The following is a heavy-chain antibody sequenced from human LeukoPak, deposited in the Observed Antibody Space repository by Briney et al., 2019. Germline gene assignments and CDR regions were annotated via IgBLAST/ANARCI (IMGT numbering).Heavy chain of an antibody. Sequence: SETLSLTCTASGGSISSSSYYWGWIRQPPGKGLEWIGSIYYSGSTYYNPSLKSRVTISVDTSKNQFSLKLSSVTAADTAVYYCARHAAGTIFGVVIIGENWFDPWGQGTLVTVSS. CDR1: GGSISSSSYY. D-gene: IGHD3-3*01. CDR2: IYYSGST. CDR3: ARHAAGTIFGVVIIGENWFDP. J-gene: IGHJ5*02. V-gene: IGHV4-39*01.